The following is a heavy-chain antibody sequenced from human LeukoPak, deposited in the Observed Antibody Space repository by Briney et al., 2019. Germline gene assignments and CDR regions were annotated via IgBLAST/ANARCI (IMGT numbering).Heavy chain of an antibody. D-gene: IGHD1-26*01. CDR2: IYSGGST. CDR1: GFTVSSNY. Sequence: GGSLRLSCAASGFTVSSNYMSWVRQAPGKGLDWVSVIYSGGSTYYADSVKGRFTISRDNSKNTLYLQMNSLRAEDTAVYYCARGYGSYSPLYFDYWGQGTLVTVSS. CDR3: ARGYGSYSPLYFDY. V-gene: IGHV3-53*01. J-gene: IGHJ4*02.